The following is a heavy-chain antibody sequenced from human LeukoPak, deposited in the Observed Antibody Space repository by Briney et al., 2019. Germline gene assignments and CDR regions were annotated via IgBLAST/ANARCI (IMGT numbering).Heavy chain of an antibody. J-gene: IGHJ5*02. CDR1: GGSFIGYY. D-gene: IGHD2-8*02. CDR2: INHSGST. V-gene: IGHV4-34*01. CDR3: ARRYRWFWFDT. Sequence: SETLSLTCAVYGGSFIGYYWSWIRQPPGKGREWIGEINHSGSTNYNPSLKIRVTISVDTSKNQFSLKLRSVTAADTAVYYCARRYRWFWFDTWGQGTLVTVSS.